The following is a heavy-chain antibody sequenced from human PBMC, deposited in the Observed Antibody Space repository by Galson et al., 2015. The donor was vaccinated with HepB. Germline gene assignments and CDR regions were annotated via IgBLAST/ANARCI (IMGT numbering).Heavy chain of an antibody. V-gene: IGHV6-1*01. D-gene: IGHD3-22*01. CDR2: TYYRSKWYN. CDR3: ARVFYDSSGYYPTFDY. J-gene: IGHJ4*02. Sequence: CAISGDSVSSNSAAWNWIRQSPSRGLEWLGRTYYRSKWYNDYAVSVKSRITINPDTSKNQFSLQLNSVTPEDTAVDYCARVFYDSSGYYPTFDYWGQGTLVTVSS. CDR1: GDSVSSNSAA.